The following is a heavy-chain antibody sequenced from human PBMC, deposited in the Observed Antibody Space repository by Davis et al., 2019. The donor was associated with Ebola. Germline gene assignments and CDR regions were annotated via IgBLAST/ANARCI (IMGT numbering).Heavy chain of an antibody. V-gene: IGHV1-58*02. CDR3: AADSLSTDTPFDY. Sequence: SVKVSCKASGYTFIGYYMQWVRHARGQRPEWIGWIVVGSGNTDYAEKFQERVTITRDMSTGTVYMDLSSLRSEDTAFYYCAADSLSTDTPFDYWGQGTLVTVSS. CDR2: IVVGSGNT. J-gene: IGHJ4*02. CDR1: GYTFIGYY. D-gene: IGHD4-17*01.